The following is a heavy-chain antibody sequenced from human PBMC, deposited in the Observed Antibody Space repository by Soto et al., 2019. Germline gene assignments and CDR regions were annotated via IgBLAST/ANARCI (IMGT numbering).Heavy chain of an antibody. CDR1: GYTFTGYY. D-gene: IGHD2-15*01. CDR2: INPNSGGT. CDR3: ARVLGSGQGYGAAFDI. V-gene: IGHV1-2*04. Sequence: ASVKVSCKASGYTFTGYYMHWVRQAPGQGLEWMGWINPNSGGTNYAQKFQGWVTMTRDTSISTAYMELSRLRSDDTAVYYCARVLGSGQGYGAAFDIWGQGTMVTVSS. J-gene: IGHJ3*02.